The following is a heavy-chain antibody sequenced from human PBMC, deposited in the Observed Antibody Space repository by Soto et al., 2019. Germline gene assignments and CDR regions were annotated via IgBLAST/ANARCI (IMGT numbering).Heavy chain of an antibody. J-gene: IGHJ4*02. CDR1: GFTFSTYA. CDR3: ARVYLGCSSTTCLFYFDF. V-gene: IGHV3-21*01. Sequence: GGSLRLSCAASGFTFSTYAMNWVRQAPGKGLEWVSSISNSGSFIYYADSMKGRFTISRDNARNSLYLEMNSLRAEDTAVYYCARVYLGCSSTTCLFYFDFWGQGTLVTVSS. D-gene: IGHD2-2*01. CDR2: ISNSGSFI.